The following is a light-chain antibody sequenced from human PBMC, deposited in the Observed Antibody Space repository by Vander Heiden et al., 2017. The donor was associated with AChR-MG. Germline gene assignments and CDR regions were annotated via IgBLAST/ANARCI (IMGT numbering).Light chain of an antibody. CDR3: QVWDIFGDHGV. V-gene: IGLV3-21*03. CDR2: DDN. J-gene: IGLJ2*01. Sequence: SYVLTQPPSVSVAAGKTASSTGGGNNIGGKIVHWYQQKSGQAPVLVLYDDNDRPSGIPERFSGSNSGNTATLTISRVEAGDEADYFCQVWDIFGDHGVFGGGTKLTVL. CDR1: NIGGKI.